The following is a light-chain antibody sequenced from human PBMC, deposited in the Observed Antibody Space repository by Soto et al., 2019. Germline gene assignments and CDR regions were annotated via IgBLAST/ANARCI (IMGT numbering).Light chain of an antibody. CDR3: ATWDDSLNGYV. CDR1: SSNIGSNT. V-gene: IGLV1-44*01. J-gene: IGLJ1*01. Sequence: LTQPPSVSGTPGQRVTISCSGRSSNIGSNTVNWYQQLPGTAPKLLFYSNNQRPSGVPDRFSGSKSGTSASLAISGLQSEDEADYYCATWDDSLNGYVFGTGTKVTVL. CDR2: SNN.